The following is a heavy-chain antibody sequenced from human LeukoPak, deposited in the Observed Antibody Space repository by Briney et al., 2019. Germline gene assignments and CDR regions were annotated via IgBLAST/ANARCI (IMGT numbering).Heavy chain of an antibody. J-gene: IGHJ4*02. Sequence: GGPLTLPCTPSGRTFSSCGKSWVRHSPGKGLEWVSVIGGSGGSTYYADSVKGRFTISRDNSKNTLYLQMNSLRAEDTAVYYCAKVEGYYSLSGLDYWGQGTLVAVSS. CDR2: IGGSGGST. D-gene: IGHD3-10*01. V-gene: IGHV3-23*01. CDR1: GRTFSSCG. CDR3: AKVEGYYSLSGLDY.